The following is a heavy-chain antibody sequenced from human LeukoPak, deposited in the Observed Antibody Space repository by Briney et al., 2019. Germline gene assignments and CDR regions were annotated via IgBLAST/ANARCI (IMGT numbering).Heavy chain of an antibody. D-gene: IGHD3-10*01. CDR3: AKDSGSSTYDY. Sequence: GGSLRLSCAASGLTFSSYAMSWVRQAPGKGLEWVSAISGSSGHTYYADSVKGRFTISRDNSKNTLYLQMNSLRAEDTAVYYCAKDSGSSTYDYWGQGTLVTVSS. CDR1: GLTFSSYA. CDR2: ISGSSGHT. J-gene: IGHJ4*02. V-gene: IGHV3-23*01.